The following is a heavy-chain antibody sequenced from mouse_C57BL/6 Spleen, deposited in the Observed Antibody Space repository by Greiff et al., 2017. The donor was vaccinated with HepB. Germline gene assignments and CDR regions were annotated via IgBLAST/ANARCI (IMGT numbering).Heavy chain of an antibody. CDR3: ARHGRGSSYVMDY. J-gene: IGHJ4*01. CDR1: GYTFTEYT. D-gene: IGHD1-1*01. V-gene: IGHV1-62-2*01. CDR2: FYPGSGSI. Sequence: VQLQQSGAELVKPGASVKLSCKASGYTFTEYTIHWVKQRSGQGLEWIGWFYPGSGSIKYNEKFKDKATLTADKSSSTGYMELRRLTSEDSAVYFCARHGRGSSYVMDYWGQGTSVTVSS.